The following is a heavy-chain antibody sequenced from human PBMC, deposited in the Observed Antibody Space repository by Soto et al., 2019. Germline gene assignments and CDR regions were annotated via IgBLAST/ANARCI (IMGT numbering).Heavy chain of an antibody. CDR2: ISYDGSNK. V-gene: IGHV3-30-3*01. J-gene: IGHJ5*02. D-gene: IGHD5-12*01. CDR1: GFTFSSYA. Sequence: GESLKISCAASGFTFSSYAMHWVRQAPGKGLEWVAVISYDGSNKYYADSVKGRFTISRDNSKNTLYLQMNSLRAEDTAVYYCARESVDNWFDPWGQGTLVTVSS. CDR3: ARESVDNWFDP.